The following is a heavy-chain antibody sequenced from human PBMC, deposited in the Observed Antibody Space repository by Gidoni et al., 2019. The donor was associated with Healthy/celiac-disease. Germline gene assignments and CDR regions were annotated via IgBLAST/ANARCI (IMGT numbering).Heavy chain of an antibody. CDR1: GYTFTSYA. D-gene: IGHD6-13*01. CDR3: ASETFAPMPSSWYEYYGMDV. V-gene: IGHV1-3*01. Sequence: QVQLVQSGAEVKKPGASVKVSCKASGYTFTSYAMHWVRQAPGQRLEWMGWINAGNGNTKYSQKCQGRVTITRDTSASTAYMELSSLRSEDTAVYYCASETFAPMPSSWYEYYGMDVWGQGTTVTVSS. CDR2: INAGNGNT. J-gene: IGHJ6*02.